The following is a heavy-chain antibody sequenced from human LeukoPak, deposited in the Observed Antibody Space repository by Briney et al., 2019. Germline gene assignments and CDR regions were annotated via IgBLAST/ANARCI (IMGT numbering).Heavy chain of an antibody. D-gene: IGHD3-10*01. Sequence: PGGSLRLSCAASGFTFSSYSMNWVRQAPGKGLEWVSSISSSSSYIYYADSVKGRFTISRDNAKNSLYLQMNSLRAEDTAVYYCVMEVRGVIIGGYYFDYWGQGTLVTVSS. CDR1: GFTFSSYS. J-gene: IGHJ4*02. CDR2: ISSSSSYI. V-gene: IGHV3-21*01. CDR3: VMEVRGVIIGGYYFDY.